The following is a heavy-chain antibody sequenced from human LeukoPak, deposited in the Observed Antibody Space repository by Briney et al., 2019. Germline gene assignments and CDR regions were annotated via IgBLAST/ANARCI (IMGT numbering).Heavy chain of an antibody. CDR3: AREGRDSIRY. V-gene: IGHV4-34*01. CDR1: GGSFSGYY. J-gene: IGHJ4*02. CDR2: INHSGST. Sequence: SETLSLTCAVYGGSFSGYYWSWIRQPPGKGLEWIGEINHSGSTNYNPSLKSRVTISVDTSKNQFSLKLSSVTAADTAVYYCAREGRDSIRYWGQGTLVTVSS. D-gene: IGHD2-2*02.